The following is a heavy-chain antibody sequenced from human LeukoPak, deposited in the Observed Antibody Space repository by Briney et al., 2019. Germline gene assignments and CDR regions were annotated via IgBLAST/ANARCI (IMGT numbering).Heavy chain of an antibody. Sequence: GGSLRLSCAASGFTYSNYWMHWVRQAPGKGLVWVSRINSGGSSTSYADSVKGRFTISRDNARNSLFVQMNSLRVEDTALYYCARGARGSSSGYSWFDYWGQGTLVTVSS. CDR2: INSGGSST. V-gene: IGHV3-74*01. J-gene: IGHJ4*02. D-gene: IGHD3-22*01. CDR1: GFTYSNYW. CDR3: ARGARGSSSGYSWFDY.